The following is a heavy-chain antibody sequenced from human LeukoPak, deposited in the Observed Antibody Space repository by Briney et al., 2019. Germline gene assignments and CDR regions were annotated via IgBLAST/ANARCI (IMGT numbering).Heavy chain of an antibody. V-gene: IGHV1-69*01. D-gene: IGHD6-13*01. Sequence: SVKVSCKASGGTFSSYAISWVRQAPGQGLEWMGGIVPIFGTANYAQKFQGRVTITADESTSTAYMELSSLRSKDTAVYYCASMGLQLVPGYWGQGTLVTVSS. CDR2: IVPIFGTA. J-gene: IGHJ4*02. CDR3: ASMGLQLVPGY. CDR1: GGTFSSYA.